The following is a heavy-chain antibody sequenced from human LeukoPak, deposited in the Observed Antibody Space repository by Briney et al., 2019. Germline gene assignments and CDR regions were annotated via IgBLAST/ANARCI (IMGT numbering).Heavy chain of an antibody. D-gene: IGHD6-19*01. V-gene: IGHV1-69*06. Sequence: SVKVSCKASGGTFSSYAISWVRQAPGQGLEWMGGIIPIFGTANYAQKFQGRVTITADKSTNTAYMELSSLRSEDTAVYYCAREGDSSGWYSFDYWGQGTLATVSS. J-gene: IGHJ4*02. CDR1: GGTFSSYA. CDR2: IIPIFGTA. CDR3: AREGDSSGWYSFDY.